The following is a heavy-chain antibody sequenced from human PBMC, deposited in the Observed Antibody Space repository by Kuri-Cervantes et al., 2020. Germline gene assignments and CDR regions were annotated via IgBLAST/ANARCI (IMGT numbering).Heavy chain of an antibody. D-gene: IGHD1-26*01. CDR1: GYSFNSYW. CDR2: IYPGDSDT. V-gene: IGHV5-51*01. J-gene: IGHJ4*02. Sequence: KVSCKGSGYSFNSYWIGWVRQMPGKGLEWMGIIYPGDSDTRYSPSFQGQVTISADKSISTAYLQWSSLKASHTAMYYCARHSGCYFPHFDYLGQGTLVTVSS. CDR3: ARHSGCYFPHFDY.